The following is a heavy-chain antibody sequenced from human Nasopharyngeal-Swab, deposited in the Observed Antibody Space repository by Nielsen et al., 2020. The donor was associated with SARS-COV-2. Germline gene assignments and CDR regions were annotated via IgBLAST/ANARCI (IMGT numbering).Heavy chain of an antibody. CDR3: ARKDVFAYGVDAFDI. J-gene: IGHJ3*02. D-gene: IGHD3-10*01. Sequence: GESLTISCAASGFTFSSYAMTWVRQAPGKGLEWVSVVTGRGYGTDYADSVKGRFTISRDNAKSTLYLQMNSLRAEDTAVYYCARKDVFAYGVDAFDIWGQGTMVTVSS. V-gene: IGHV3-23*01. CDR2: VTGRGYGT. CDR1: GFTFSSYA.